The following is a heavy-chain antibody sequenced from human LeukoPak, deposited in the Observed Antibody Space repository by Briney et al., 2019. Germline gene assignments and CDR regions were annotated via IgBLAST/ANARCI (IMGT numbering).Heavy chain of an antibody. CDR2: ITSNGDNT. CDR1: GFTFSSYA. V-gene: IGHV3-64*04. CDR3: ARVYCSSTSCYGKYYYYGMDV. J-gene: IGHJ6*02. D-gene: IGHD2-2*01. Sequence: GGSLRLSCSASGFTFSSYAMHWVRQAPGKGLEYVSAITSNGDNTYYADSVKGRFTISRDNSKNTLYLQMNSLRAEDTAVYYCARVYCSSTSCYGKYYYYGMDVWGQGTTVTVSS.